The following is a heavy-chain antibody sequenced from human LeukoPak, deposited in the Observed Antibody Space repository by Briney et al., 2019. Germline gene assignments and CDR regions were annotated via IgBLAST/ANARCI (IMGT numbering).Heavy chain of an antibody. J-gene: IGHJ4*02. Sequence: SETLSLTCAVYGGSFSGYYWSWIRQPPGKGLEWIGEINHSGSTNYNPSLKSRVTISVDTSKNQFSLKLSSVTAADTAAYYCARIRYDYVWGSYRYFLRDFDYWGQGTLVTVSS. V-gene: IGHV4-34*01. CDR2: INHSGST. CDR3: ARIRYDYVWGSYRYFLRDFDY. CDR1: GGSFSGYY. D-gene: IGHD3-16*02.